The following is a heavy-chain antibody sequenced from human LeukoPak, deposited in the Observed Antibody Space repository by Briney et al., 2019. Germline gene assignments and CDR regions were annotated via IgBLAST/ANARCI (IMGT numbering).Heavy chain of an antibody. CDR2: INSDGSDA. CDR3: ARGLVGANY. J-gene: IGHJ4*02. Sequence: GGSLRLDCVVSGFTFRSYWMHWIRQVPGTWLVWVSRINSDGSDATYADSVKGRFAISRDNAKNTLYLQMNSLRAEDTAVYYCARGLVGANYWGQGTLVTDSS. CDR1: GFTFRSYW. D-gene: IGHD1-26*01. V-gene: IGHV3-74*01.